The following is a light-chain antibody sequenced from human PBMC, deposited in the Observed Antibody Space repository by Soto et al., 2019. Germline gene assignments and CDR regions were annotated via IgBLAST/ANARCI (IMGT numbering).Light chain of an antibody. J-gene: IGLJ1*01. CDR3: SSYTTAGSSYYV. CDR1: SSDVGGYIY. CDR2: EVN. Sequence: QSALTQPPSVSGSPGQSATISCTGTSSDVGGYIYVSWYQQHPGKAPKLMIYEVNKRPSGVPDRFSGSKSGNTASLTVSGLLPDDEADYFCSSYTTAGSSYYVFGTGTKVTVL. V-gene: IGLV2-8*01.